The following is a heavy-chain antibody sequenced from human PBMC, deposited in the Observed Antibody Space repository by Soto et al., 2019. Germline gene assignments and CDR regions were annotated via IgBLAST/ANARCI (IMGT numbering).Heavy chain of an antibody. D-gene: IGHD6-13*01. CDR1: GFSFSSYG. Sequence: GGSLRLSCAASGFSFSSYGMHWVRQAPGKGLEWVAAIWYDGSNKYYVDSVKGRFSISRDNSKNTLYLQMNSLRAEDTSVYYCAREYSSSWPLDWWGQGTLVTVSS. CDR2: IWYDGSNK. V-gene: IGHV3-33*01. CDR3: AREYSSSWPLDW. J-gene: IGHJ4*02.